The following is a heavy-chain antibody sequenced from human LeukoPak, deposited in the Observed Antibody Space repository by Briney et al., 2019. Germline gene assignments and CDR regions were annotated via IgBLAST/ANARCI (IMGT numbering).Heavy chain of an antibody. V-gene: IGHV4-39*01. CDR3: ARQPALTHSHLDY. CDR2: IYYSGDT. Sequence: SETLSLTCIVSGGSISTSAYYWGWIRQPPGEGLQWIGSIYYSGDTYYNSSLKSRVTISVDTSTSQFSLRLSSVTAADTAVYYCARQPALTHSHLDYWGQGTLVTVSS. J-gene: IGHJ4*02. CDR1: GGSISTSAYY.